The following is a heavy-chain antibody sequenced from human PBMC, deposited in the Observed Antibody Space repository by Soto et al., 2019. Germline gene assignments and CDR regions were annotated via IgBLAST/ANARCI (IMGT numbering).Heavy chain of an antibody. CDR3: AREKELRFLEWSHYGMDV. CDR1: GYTFTSYG. V-gene: IGHV1-18*01. Sequence: QVQLVQSGAEVKKPGASVKVSCKASGYTFTSYGISWVRQAPGQGLEWMGWISAYNGNTNYAQKLQGRVTITTATATSTAYMELRSLRSDDTAVYYCAREKELRFLEWSHYGMDVWGQGTTVTVSS. CDR2: ISAYNGNT. D-gene: IGHD3-3*01. J-gene: IGHJ6*02.